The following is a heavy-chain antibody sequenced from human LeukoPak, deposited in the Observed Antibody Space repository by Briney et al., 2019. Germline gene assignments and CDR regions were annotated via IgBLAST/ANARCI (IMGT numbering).Heavy chain of an antibody. V-gene: IGHV3-66*02. CDR3: ARDNGSGKYYFDY. D-gene: IGHD3-10*01. CDR1: GFTVSSNY. J-gene: IGHJ4*02. Sequence: PGGSLRLSCAAPGFTVSSNYMSWVRQAPGKGLEWVSVIYSGGSTYYADSVKGRFTTSRDNSKNTLYPQMNSLRAEDTAVYYCARDNGSGKYYFDYWGQGTLVTVSS. CDR2: IYSGGST.